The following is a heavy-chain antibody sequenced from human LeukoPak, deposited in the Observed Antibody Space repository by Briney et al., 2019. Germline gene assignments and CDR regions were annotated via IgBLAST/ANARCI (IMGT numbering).Heavy chain of an antibody. J-gene: IGHJ5*02. Sequence: PSETLSLTCAVYGGSFSGYYWSWIRQPPGKGLEWIGEINHSGSTNYNPSLKSRVTISVDTSKNQFSLKLSSVTAADTAVYYCARSPRPRGWFDPWGQGTLVTVSS. V-gene: IGHV4-34*01. CDR1: GGSFSGYY. CDR3: ARSPRPRGWFDP. CDR2: INHSGST.